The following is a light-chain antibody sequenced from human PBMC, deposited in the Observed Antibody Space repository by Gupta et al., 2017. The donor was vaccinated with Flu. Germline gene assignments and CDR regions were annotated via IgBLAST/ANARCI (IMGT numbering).Light chain of an antibody. V-gene: IGLV4-69*01. CDR3: QTWSIGSVV. J-gene: IGLJ2*01. CDR1: SGHISYA. CDR2: LNSDGST. Sequence: QPLLTQSPSDSPYLGAPVKLTCTLRSGHISYAIARHQQQPEKGPRFLMRLNSDGSTSKGDGIPDRFLGFSSGAERYLIISSLQSEDEAYYHCQTWSIGSVVFGGGTKLTVL.